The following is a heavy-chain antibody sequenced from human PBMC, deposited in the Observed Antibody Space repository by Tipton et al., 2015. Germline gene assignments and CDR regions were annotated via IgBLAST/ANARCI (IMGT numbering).Heavy chain of an antibody. CDR2: IYYSGST. CDR3: TRATPIGGGYNWFDS. J-gene: IGHJ5*01. Sequence: TLSLTCNVSGDAISSHYWSWIRQPPGKGLEWIGNIYYSGSTKYNPSLKSRVTISVDTSKNQFSLQLSSVTPEDTAVYYCTRATPIGGGYNWFDSWGQGTLVTVSS. CDR1: GDAISSHY. V-gene: IGHV4-59*11. D-gene: IGHD1-26*01.